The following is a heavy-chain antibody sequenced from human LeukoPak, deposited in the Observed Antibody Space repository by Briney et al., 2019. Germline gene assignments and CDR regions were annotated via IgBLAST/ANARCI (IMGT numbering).Heavy chain of an antibody. CDR3: AKEIADYYDSSGSVFDY. Sequence: GGSLRLSCAASGFTFSSYWMSWVRQAPGKGLEWVSGISWNSGSIGYADSVKGRFTISRDNSKNTLYLQMNSLRAEDTAVYYCAKEIADYYDSSGSVFDYWGQGTLVTVSS. V-gene: IGHV3-23*01. CDR2: ISWNSGSI. D-gene: IGHD3-22*01. J-gene: IGHJ4*02. CDR1: GFTFSSYW.